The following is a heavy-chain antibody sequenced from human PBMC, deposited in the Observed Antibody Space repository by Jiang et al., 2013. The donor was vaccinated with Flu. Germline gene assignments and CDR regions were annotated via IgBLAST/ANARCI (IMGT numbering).Heavy chain of an antibody. J-gene: IGHJ6*02. V-gene: IGHV1-46*01. CDR3: ARVSYNWNYGHSYGMDV. D-gene: IGHD1-7*01. Sequence: SGAEVKKPGASVKVSCKASGYTFTSYYMHWVRQAPGQGLEWMGIINPSGGSTSYAQKFQGRVTMTRDTSTSTVYMELSSLRSEDTAVYYCARVSYNWNYGHSYGMDVWGQGTTVTVSS. CDR1: GYTFTSYY. CDR2: INPSGGST.